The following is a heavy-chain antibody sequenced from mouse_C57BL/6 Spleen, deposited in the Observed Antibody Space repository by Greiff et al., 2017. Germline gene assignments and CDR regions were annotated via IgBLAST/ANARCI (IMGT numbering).Heavy chain of an antibody. CDR3: AREGYYGNYRPYAMDD. CDR2: INYDGSST. J-gene: IGHJ4*01. D-gene: IGHD2-1*01. CDR1: GFTFSDYY. Sequence: EVMLVESEGGLVQPGSSMKLSCTASGFTFSDYYMAWVRQVPEKGLEWVANINYDGSSTYYLDSLKSRFIISRDNAKNILYLQMSSLKSEDTATYYCAREGYYGNYRPYAMDDWGQGTSVTVSS. V-gene: IGHV5-16*01.